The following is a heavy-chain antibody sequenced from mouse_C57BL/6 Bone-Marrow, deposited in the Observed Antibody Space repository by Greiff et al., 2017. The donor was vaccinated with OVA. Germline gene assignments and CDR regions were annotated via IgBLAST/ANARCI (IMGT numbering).Heavy chain of an antibody. V-gene: IGHV2-9*01. CDR1: GFSLTSYG. D-gene: IGHD1-1*01. CDR3: GKHSYYGSSYWYFDV. Sequence: VKLMESGPGLVAPSQSLSITCTVSGFSLTSYGVDWVRQPPGKGLEWLGVIWGGGSTTYNSALMSRLSISKDNSKSQVFLKMNRRQTDDTAMYYCGKHSYYGSSYWYFDVWGTGTTVTVSS. CDR2: IWGGGST. J-gene: IGHJ1*03.